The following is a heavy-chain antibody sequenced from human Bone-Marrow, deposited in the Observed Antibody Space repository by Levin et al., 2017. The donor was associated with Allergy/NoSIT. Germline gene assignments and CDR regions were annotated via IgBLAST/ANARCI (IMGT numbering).Heavy chain of an antibody. CDR1: GGSIRTYY. J-gene: IGHJ4*02. V-gene: IGHV4-59*01. Sequence: SQTLSLTCTVSGGSIRTYYWNWVRQPPGKGLEWIGYIHYSGSTNSNPSLKSRVTISVDTSKNQFSLKLRSVTAADTAVYFCARWDYDFWSGYYSNWGQGTLVTVSS. CDR2: IHYSGST. D-gene: IGHD3-3*01. CDR3: ARWDYDFWSGYYSN.